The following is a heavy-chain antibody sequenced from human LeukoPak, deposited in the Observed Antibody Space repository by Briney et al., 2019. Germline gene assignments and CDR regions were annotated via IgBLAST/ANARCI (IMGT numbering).Heavy chain of an antibody. CDR2: IYYSGST. D-gene: IGHD6-19*01. V-gene: IGHV4-61*05. J-gene: IGHJ6*03. CDR1: GGSISSSSYY. CDR3: ARTYSSGWPYYYYYMDV. Sequence: ETLSLTCTVSGGSISSSSYYWGWIRQPPGKGLEWIGYIYYSGSTNYNPSLKSRVTISVDTSKNQFSLKLSSVTAADTAVYYCARTYSSGWPYYYYYMDVWGKGTTVTVSS.